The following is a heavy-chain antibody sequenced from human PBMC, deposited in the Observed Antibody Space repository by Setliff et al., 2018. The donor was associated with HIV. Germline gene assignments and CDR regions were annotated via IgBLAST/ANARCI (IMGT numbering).Heavy chain of an antibody. Sequence: SVKVSCKASGGTFSSYAISWVRQAPGQGLEWMGGIIPIFGTADYAQKFQGRVTITADESTSTAYMELSSLRSEDTAVYYCARDPRIAVARDYYYYYMDAWGKGTTVTVSS. CDR1: GGTFSSYA. CDR2: IIPIFGTA. D-gene: IGHD6-19*01. CDR3: ARDPRIAVARDYYYYYMDA. J-gene: IGHJ6*03. V-gene: IGHV1-69*13.